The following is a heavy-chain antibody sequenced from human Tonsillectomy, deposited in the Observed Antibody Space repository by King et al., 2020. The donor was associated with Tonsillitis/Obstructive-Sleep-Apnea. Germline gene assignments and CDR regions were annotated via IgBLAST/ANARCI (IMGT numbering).Heavy chain of an antibody. CDR3: ATDWGSGTYYVRAFDV. CDR1: GFTFSNAW. CDR2: IKSKSKGETT. J-gene: IGHJ3*01. Sequence: VQLVESGGGLVKPGGSLILSCAVSGFTFSNAWMSWVRQAPGKGPEWVGRIKSKSKGETTDYTAPRGGRFTISRDDSKNTLFLQMNSLKTEDTAVYYCATDWGSGTYYVRAFDVWGLGTMVTVSS. D-gene: IGHD1-26*01. V-gene: IGHV3-15*01.